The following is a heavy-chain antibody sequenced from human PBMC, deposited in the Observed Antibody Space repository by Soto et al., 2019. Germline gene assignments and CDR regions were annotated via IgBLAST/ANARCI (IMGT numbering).Heavy chain of an antibody. J-gene: IGHJ3*02. D-gene: IGHD3-22*01. CDR1: GFTFSSYA. CDR3: ATIGDSSGYFPFDHADACNI. V-gene: IGHV3-23*01. Sequence: EVQLLESGGGLVQPGGSLRLSCAASGFTFSSYAMNWVRQAPGKGLEWVSAISGSGGSTDYADSVKGRYTISRDNSKITLHLQMIGLRAADTDVYNWATIGDSSGYFPFDHADACNIWGEGTMVIVSS. CDR2: ISGSGGST.